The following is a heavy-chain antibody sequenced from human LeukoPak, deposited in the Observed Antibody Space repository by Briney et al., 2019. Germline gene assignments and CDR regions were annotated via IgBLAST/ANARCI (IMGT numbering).Heavy chain of an antibody. CDR2: ISYIGST. CDR1: GSSVSNYY. V-gene: IGHV4-59*02. J-gene: IGHJ6*03. CDR3: AGSYYYYMDV. Sequence: KPSETLSLTCTVSGSSVSNYYWSWIRQPPGKGLEWIGYISYIGSTNYNPSLKSRVTISEDTSKNQFSLKLSSVTAADTAVYYCAGSYYYYMDVWGKGTTVTVSS.